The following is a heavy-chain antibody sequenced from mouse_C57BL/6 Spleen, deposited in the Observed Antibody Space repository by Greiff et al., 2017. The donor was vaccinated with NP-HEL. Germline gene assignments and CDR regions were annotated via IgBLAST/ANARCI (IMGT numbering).Heavy chain of an antibody. CDR3: ARQTSELGLFAY. Sequence: EVKLQESGGGLVKPGGSLKLSCAASGFTFSSYTMSWVRQTPEKRLEWVATISGGGGNTYYPDSVKGRFTISRDNAKNTLYLQMSSLRSEDTALYYCARQTSELGLFAYWGQGTLVTVSA. V-gene: IGHV5-9*01. J-gene: IGHJ3*01. CDR1: GFTFSSYT. CDR2: ISGGGGNT. D-gene: IGHD4-1*01.